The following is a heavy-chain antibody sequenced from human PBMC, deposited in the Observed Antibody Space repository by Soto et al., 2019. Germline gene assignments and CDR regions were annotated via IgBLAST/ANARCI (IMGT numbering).Heavy chain of an antibody. D-gene: IGHD6-19*01. CDR2: ISSGSSTI. CDR1: GFTFSSYS. V-gene: IGHV3-48*02. CDR3: ARDGSYSGWYVY. Sequence: EVQLVESGGGLVQPGGSLRLSCAASGFTFSSYSMNWVRQAPGKGLEWVSYISSGSSTIYYADSVKGRFTISRDNAKNSLDLQMNTLRDEDTAVYYCARDGSYSGWYVYWGQGTLVSVSS. J-gene: IGHJ4*02.